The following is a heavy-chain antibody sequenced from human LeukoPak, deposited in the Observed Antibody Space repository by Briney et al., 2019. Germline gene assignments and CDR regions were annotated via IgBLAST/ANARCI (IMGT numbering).Heavy chain of an antibody. CDR1: GGSVTSGGYY. Sequence: SETLSLTCTVSGGSVTSGGYYWSLIRQHPGKGLEWIGYVYYTGSTYYNPSLKSLVTISPYTSKNQFSLTVSSVTAADTAVYYCAAELRDAFDIWGQGTMVTVSS. J-gene: IGHJ3*02. CDR3: AAELRDAFDI. CDR2: VYYTGST. V-gene: IGHV4-31*01.